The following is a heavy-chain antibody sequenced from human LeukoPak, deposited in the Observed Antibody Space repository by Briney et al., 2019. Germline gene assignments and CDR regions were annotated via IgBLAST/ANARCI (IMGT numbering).Heavy chain of an antibody. Sequence: SETLSLTCAVYGGSFSGYYWSWIRQPPGKGLEWIGEINHSGSTNYNPSLKSRVTISVDASKNQFSLKLSSVTAADTAVYYCARAYYDFWSGYLHHYYYYYMDVWGKGTTVTVSS. J-gene: IGHJ6*03. CDR1: GGSFSGYY. D-gene: IGHD3-3*01. CDR2: INHSGST. CDR3: ARAYYDFWSGYLHHYYYYYMDV. V-gene: IGHV4-34*01.